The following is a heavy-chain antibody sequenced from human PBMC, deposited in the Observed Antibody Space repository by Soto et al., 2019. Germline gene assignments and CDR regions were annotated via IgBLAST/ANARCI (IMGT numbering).Heavy chain of an antibody. CDR3: AAGGYCSGGSCYWFDP. CDR2: IIPIFGTA. D-gene: IGHD2-15*01. Sequence: QVQLVQSGAEVKKPGSSVKVSCKASGGTFSSYAISWVRQAPGQGLEWMGGIIPIFGTANYAQKFQGRVTITADETTSTAYMELSSLRSEDTAVYYCAAGGYCSGGSCYWFDPWGQGTLVTVSS. J-gene: IGHJ5*02. CDR1: GGTFSSYA. V-gene: IGHV1-69*12.